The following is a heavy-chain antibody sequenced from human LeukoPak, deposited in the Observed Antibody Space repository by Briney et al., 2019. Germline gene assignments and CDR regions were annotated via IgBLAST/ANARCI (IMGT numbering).Heavy chain of an antibody. Sequence: ASVKVSCKASGYTFIGYYMHWVRQAPGQGLEWMGWMNPNSGNTGYAQKFQGRVTMTRNTSISTAYMELSSLRSEDTAVYYCARTLRLLHYYYYMDVWGKGTTVTVSS. CDR1: GYTFIGYY. CDR3: ARTLRLLHYYYYMDV. D-gene: IGHD3-22*01. V-gene: IGHV1-8*02. J-gene: IGHJ6*03. CDR2: MNPNSGNT.